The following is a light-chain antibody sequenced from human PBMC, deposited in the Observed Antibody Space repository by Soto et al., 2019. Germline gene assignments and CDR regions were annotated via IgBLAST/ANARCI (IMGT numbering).Light chain of an antibody. V-gene: IGKV3-11*01. Sequence: VLAQSPGTLSLSPGERATLSWRASRSVSSYLVWYQQKPGQAPRLLIYDASTRATGIPARFSGSGSGTDFTLTISSLEPEDFAVYYCQQRSKWPPFTFGPGTKVDIK. J-gene: IGKJ3*01. CDR2: DAS. CDR3: QQRSKWPPFT. CDR1: RSVSSY.